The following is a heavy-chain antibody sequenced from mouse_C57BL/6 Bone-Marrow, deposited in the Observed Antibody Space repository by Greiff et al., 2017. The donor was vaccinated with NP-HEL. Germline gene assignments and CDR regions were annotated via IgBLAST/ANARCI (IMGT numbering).Heavy chain of an antibody. V-gene: IGHV1-42*01. CDR3: ARSFDY. CDR1: GYSFTGYY. Sequence: VQLQQPGPELVKPGASVKISCKASGYSFTGYYMNWVKQSPEKSLEWIGEINPSTGGTTYNQKFKAKATLTVDKSSSTAYMQLKSLTSEDSAVYYCARSFDYWGQGTTLTVSS. J-gene: IGHJ2*01. CDR2: INPSTGGT.